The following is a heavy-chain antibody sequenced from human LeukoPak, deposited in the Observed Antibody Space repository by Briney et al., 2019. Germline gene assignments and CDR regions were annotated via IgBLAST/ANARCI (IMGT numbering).Heavy chain of an antibody. J-gene: IGHJ4*02. Sequence: GGSLRLSCVASGFTFSDYYMSWIRQAPGKGLEWVANIKQDGSEKYYVDSVKGRFSISRDNAKNSVYLQMNSLRAEDTAVYFCARDRNTDFWSGYYTNYFDDWGQGILVTVSS. CDR1: GFTFSDYY. D-gene: IGHD3-3*01. CDR3: ARDRNTDFWSGYYTNYFDD. CDR2: IKQDGSEK. V-gene: IGHV3-7*01.